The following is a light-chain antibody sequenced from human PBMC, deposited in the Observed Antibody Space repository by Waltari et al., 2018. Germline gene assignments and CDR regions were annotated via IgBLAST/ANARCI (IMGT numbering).Light chain of an antibody. CDR1: SSDIGTYDY. CDR2: DVS. Sequence: QFALTQPAPVSGSPGQSITISCTGTSSDIGTYDYVPWYQQPPGEAPKLILYDVSHRPSGVPNRFSGSKSDNTASLTISGLQAEDESDYYCSSFTTRSTWVFGGGTKLTVL. J-gene: IGLJ3*02. V-gene: IGLV2-14*03. CDR3: SSFTTRSTWV.